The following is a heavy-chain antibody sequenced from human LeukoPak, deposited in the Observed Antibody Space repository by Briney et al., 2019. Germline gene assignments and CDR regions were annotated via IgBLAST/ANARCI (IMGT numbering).Heavy chain of an antibody. J-gene: IGHJ4*02. CDR1: GGSISSYY. V-gene: IGHV4-59*01. Sequence: TSETLSLTCTVSGGSISSYYWSWIRQPPGMGLEWIGSIYYSGSTNYNPSLKSRVTISVDTSKNQFSLKLSSVTAADTAVYYCAGSLLFSGSFYFDYWGQGTLVTVSS. CDR2: IYYSGST. D-gene: IGHD3-10*01. CDR3: AGSLLFSGSFYFDY.